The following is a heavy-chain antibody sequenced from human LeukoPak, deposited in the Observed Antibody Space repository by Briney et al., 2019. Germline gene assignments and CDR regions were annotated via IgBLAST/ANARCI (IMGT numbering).Heavy chain of an antibody. J-gene: IGHJ4*02. CDR2: ISSSSSYI. D-gene: IGHD5-12*01. V-gene: IGHV3-21*01. CDR1: GFTFSSYS. Sequence: GGSLRLSCAASGFTFSSYSMNWVRQAPGKGLEWVSSISSSSSYIYYADSVKGRFTISRDNAKNSLYLQMYSLRAEDTAVYYCARDIVATISGTIFDYWGQGTLVTVSS. CDR3: ARDIVATISGTIFDY.